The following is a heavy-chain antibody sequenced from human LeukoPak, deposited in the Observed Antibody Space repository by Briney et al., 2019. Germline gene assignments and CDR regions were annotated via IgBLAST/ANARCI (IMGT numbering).Heavy chain of an antibody. V-gene: IGHV3-7*01. D-gene: IGHD1-26*01. CDR1: GFTFSGYW. CDR3: ARGEGLGTTNGGYYFAY. CDR2: IKQNGGDT. J-gene: IGHJ4*02. Sequence: GGSLRLSCAASGFTFSGYWMNWVRQAPGKGLEWVANIKQNGGDTYYVDSVKGRFTISRDNAKNSLYLQMNTLRAEDTAVYYCARGEGLGTTNGGYYFAYWGQGSLVIVSS.